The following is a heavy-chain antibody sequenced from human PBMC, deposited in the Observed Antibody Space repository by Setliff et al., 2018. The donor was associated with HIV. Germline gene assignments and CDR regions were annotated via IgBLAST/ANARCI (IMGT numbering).Heavy chain of an antibody. J-gene: IGHJ4*02. Sequence: SETLSLTCTVSGGSISSYYWSWIRQPPGKGLEWIGYIYYSGSTNYNPSLKSRVTISVDTSKNQFSLKLSSVTAADTAVYYCACMVRGVIGPYFDYWGQGTLVTVSS. D-gene: IGHD3-10*01. V-gene: IGHV4-59*12. CDR3: ACMVRGVIGPYFDY. CDR1: GGSISSYY. CDR2: IYYSGST.